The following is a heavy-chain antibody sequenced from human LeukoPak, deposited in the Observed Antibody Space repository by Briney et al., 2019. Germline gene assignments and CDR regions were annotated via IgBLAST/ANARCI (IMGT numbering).Heavy chain of an antibody. CDR1: GYTLTELS. CDR3: ATDSVRRSYYYYGMDV. CDR2: FDPEDGET. Sequence: ASVKVSCKVSGYTLTELSMHWVRQAPGKGLEWMGGFDPEDGETIYAQKFQGRVTMTEDTSTDTAYMELSSLRSEDTAVYYCATDSVRRSYYYYGMDVWGQGTTVTVSS. D-gene: IGHD4-17*01. J-gene: IGHJ6*02. V-gene: IGHV1-24*01.